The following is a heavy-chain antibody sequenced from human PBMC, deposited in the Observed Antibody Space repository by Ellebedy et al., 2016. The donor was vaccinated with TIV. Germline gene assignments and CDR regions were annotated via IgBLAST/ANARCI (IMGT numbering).Heavy chain of an antibody. CDR3: ARDDYGDRYGMDV. D-gene: IGHD4-17*01. J-gene: IGHJ6*02. CDR2: VSGYNGNT. CDR1: GYTFTRYG. V-gene: IGHV1-18*01. Sequence: ASVKVSXXASGYTFTRYGIRWVRQAPGQGLEWMGRVSGYNGNTNYAQKLQGRVTMTTDTSTSTAYMELRSLRSDDTAVYYCARDDYGDRYGMDVWGQGTTVTVSS.